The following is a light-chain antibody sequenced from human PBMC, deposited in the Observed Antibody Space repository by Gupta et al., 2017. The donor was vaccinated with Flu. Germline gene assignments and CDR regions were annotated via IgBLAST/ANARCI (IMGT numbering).Light chain of an antibody. CDR2: EAK. Sequence: ITISCTRSSSDIGAYELISWDRHQPVTAPKVIIYEAKKRSPGVSHRFSAFKSGHTASLVIAGLQAEDEADYYCSTYTGSRTFYVFGTGTKVSVL. CDR3: STYTGSRTFYV. J-gene: IGLJ1*01. V-gene: IGLV2-23*01. CDR1: SSDIGAYEL.